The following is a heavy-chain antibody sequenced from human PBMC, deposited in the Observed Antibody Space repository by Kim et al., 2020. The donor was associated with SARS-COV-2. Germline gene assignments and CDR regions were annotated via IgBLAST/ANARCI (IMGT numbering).Heavy chain of an antibody. CDR1: GYTFTGYY. CDR3: ARGYGSGSMGWFDP. Sequence: ASVKVSCKASGYTFTGYYMHWVRQAPGQGLEWMGWINPNSGGTNYAQKFQGWVTMTRDTSISTAYMELSRLRSDDTAVYYCARGYGSGSMGWFDPWGQGTLVTVSS. D-gene: IGHD3-10*01. CDR2: INPNSGGT. V-gene: IGHV1-2*04. J-gene: IGHJ5*02.